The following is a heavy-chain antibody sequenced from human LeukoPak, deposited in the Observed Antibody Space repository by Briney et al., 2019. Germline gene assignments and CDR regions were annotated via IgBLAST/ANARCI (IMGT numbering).Heavy chain of an antibody. CDR3: ARQIIMTRGAGLPAY. CDR1: GGSIISNNHY. D-gene: IGHD3-16*01. V-gene: IGHV4-39*01. Sequence: SETLSLTCPVSGGSIISNNHYWGWIRQPPGKGLEWIGSIFHNGTANYNPSLKSRVTISIDTSKNQFSLKMRSVTGPDTAVYFCARQIIMTRGAGLPAYWGQGTLVTVSS. J-gene: IGHJ4*02. CDR2: IFHNGTA.